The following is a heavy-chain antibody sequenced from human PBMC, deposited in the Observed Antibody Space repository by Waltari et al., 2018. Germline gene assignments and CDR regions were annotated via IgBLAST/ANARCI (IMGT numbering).Heavy chain of an antibody. Sequence: EVQLVESGGGLVQPGGSLRLSCAASGFTFSSYSMNWVRQAPGKGLEWVSYISSSSSTIYYADSVKGRFTISRDNAKNSLYLQMNSLRAEDTAVYYCASDYSSFSDYWGQGTLVTVSS. CDR1: GFTFSSYS. D-gene: IGHD6-6*01. CDR2: ISSSSSTI. J-gene: IGHJ4*02. V-gene: IGHV3-48*01. CDR3: ASDYSSFSDY.